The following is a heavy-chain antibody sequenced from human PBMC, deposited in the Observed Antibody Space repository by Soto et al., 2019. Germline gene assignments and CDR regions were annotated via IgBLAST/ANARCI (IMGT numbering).Heavy chain of an antibody. Sequence: QVQLVQSGAEVKPPGASVKVSCRTSGYTFTAYALHWVRQAPGQGLEWMGCVTAANGVTKFSQKFQARVTITRDTAATTAYMELSSLRSEDTAVYFFATINSGTYRYAAFDMWGQGTTVTVAS. CDR2: VTAANGVT. CDR3: ATINSGTYRYAAFDM. V-gene: IGHV1-3*01. CDR1: GYTFTAYA. D-gene: IGHD1-26*01. J-gene: IGHJ3*02.